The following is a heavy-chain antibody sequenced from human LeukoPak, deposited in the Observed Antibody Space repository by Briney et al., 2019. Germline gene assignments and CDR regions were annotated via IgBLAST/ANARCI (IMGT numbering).Heavy chain of an antibody. V-gene: IGHV3-23*01. CDR3: AKWGDYDILTGYYVPDY. J-gene: IGHJ4*02. CDR2: ITGSDGSS. D-gene: IGHD3-9*01. CDR1: GFTFTNYA. Sequence: GGSLRLSCVASGFTFTNYAMSWVRQASGKGLEWVSAITGSDGSSYYADSVKGRFTISRDNSKNTLYLQVNSLSAEDTAVYYCAKWGDYDILTGYYVPDYWGQGTLVTVSS.